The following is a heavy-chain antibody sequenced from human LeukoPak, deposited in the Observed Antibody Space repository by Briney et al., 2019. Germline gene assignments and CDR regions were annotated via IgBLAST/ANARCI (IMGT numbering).Heavy chain of an antibody. CDR3: ARDRGDGYNQVDYFDY. CDR1: GFTFSGYW. V-gene: IGHV3-7*01. CDR2: IKKDGSEK. J-gene: IGHJ4*02. Sequence: GGSLRLSCAASGFTFSGYWMSWVRQAPGKGPEWVGNIKKDGSEKYYVDSVKGRFTISRDNAKNSLYLQMNSLRAEDTAVYYCARDRGDGYNQVDYFDYWGQGTLVTVSS. D-gene: IGHD5-24*01.